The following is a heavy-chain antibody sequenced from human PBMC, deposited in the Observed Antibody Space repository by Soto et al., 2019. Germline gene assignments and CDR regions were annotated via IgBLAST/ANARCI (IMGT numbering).Heavy chain of an antibody. CDR3: GKDISPGGMDV. CDR1: GLTFKDYA. Sequence: EVQLVESGGGLVKPGGSLRLSCEASGLTFKDYAMHWVRQAPGKGLEWVSGIYYNSNRIDYADSVKGRFTISRDNARNSLYLQMNSLRTEDTAFYYCGKDISPGGMDVWGRGIMVTVSS. CDR2: IYYNSNRI. J-gene: IGHJ6*04. V-gene: IGHV3-9*01.